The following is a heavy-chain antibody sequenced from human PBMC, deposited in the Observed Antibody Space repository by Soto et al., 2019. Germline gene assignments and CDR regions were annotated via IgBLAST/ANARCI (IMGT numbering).Heavy chain of an antibody. CDR3: ARDYYYGMDV. CDR2: TYYRSQWYN. V-gene: IGHV6-1*01. Sequence: SQTLSLTCVISGDSVSSNTAAWNWIRQSPSGGLEWLGMTYYRSQWYNAYALSVKSRIIINPDTSKNQFSLQLNSVTPEDTAVYYCARDYYYGMDVWGQGTTVTVSS. J-gene: IGHJ6*02. CDR1: GDSVSSNTAA.